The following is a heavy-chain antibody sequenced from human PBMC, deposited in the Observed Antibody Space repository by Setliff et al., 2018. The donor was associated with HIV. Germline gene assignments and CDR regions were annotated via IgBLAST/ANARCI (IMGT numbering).Heavy chain of an antibody. V-gene: IGHV4-39*01. Sequence: PSETLSLTCTVSGGSISSSSYYWGWIRQPPGKGLEWIGSIYYSGSTYYNPSLKSRAAISVDRSKRHFFLKLRSVTAADTAVYYCARQWAERVMDVWGNGTTVTVSS. J-gene: IGHJ6*03. CDR2: IYYSGST. CDR1: GGSISSSSYY. CDR3: ARQWAERVMDV. D-gene: IGHD1-26*01.